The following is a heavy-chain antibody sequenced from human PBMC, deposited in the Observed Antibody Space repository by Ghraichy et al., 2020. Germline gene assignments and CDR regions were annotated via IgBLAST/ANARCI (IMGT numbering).Heavy chain of an antibody. CDR2: INHSGST. CDR1: GGSFSGYY. D-gene: IGHD3-22*01. V-gene: IGHV4-34*01. CDR3: ARGNYYDSSGLNGAPYYYYGMDV. J-gene: IGHJ6*02. Sequence: SETLSLTCAVYGGSFSGYYWSWIRQPPGKGLEWIGEINHSGSTNYNPSLKSRVTISVDTSKNQFSLKLSSVTAADTAVYYCARGNYYDSSGLNGAPYYYYGMDVWGQGTTVTVSS.